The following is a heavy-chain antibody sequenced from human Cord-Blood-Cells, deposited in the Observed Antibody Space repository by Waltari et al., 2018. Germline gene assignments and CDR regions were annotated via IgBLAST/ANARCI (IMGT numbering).Heavy chain of an antibody. CDR3: ARDQVVPAAIFDY. Sequence: EVQLVESGGGLVQPGGSLRLSCAASGFTFSSYWMSWVRQAPGKGLEWVANIKQDGSEKYYVDSVKGRFTISRDNAKNSLYLQMNSLRAEDTAVYYCARDQVVPAAIFDYWGQGTLVTVSS. D-gene: IGHD2-2*01. CDR2: IKQDGSEK. CDR1: GFTFSSYW. J-gene: IGHJ4*02. V-gene: IGHV3-7*01.